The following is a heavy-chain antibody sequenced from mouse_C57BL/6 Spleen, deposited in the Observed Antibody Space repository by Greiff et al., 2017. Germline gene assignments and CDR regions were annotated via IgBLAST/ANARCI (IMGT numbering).Heavy chain of an antibody. J-gene: IGHJ2*01. D-gene: IGHD1-1*01. CDR1: GYTFTGYW. CDR2: ILPGSGST. V-gene: IGHV1-9*01. CDR3: ARVHYFDSSYRSYFDY. Sequence: QVQLQQSGAELMKPGASVKLSCKATGYTFTGYWIEWVKQRPGHGLEWIGEILPGSGSTNYNEKFKGKATFTADTSSNKAYMQLSSLTKEASAIFYGARVHYFDSSYRSYFDYWGQGTTLTVSA.